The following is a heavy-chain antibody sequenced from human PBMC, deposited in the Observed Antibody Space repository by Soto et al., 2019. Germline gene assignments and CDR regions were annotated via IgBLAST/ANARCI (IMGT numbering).Heavy chain of an antibody. CDR2: INAGNGNT. Sequence: ASVKVSCKASGYTFTSYAMHWVRQAPGQRLEWMGWINAGNGNTKYSQKFQGRVTITRDTSASTAYMELSSLRSEDTAVYYCARGYCSGGSCYSAAFDIWGQGTMVTVSS. J-gene: IGHJ3*02. V-gene: IGHV1-3*01. D-gene: IGHD2-15*01. CDR3: ARGYCSGGSCYSAAFDI. CDR1: GYTFTSYA.